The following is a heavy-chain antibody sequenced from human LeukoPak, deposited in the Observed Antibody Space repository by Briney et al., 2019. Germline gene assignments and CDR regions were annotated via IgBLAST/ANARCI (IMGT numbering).Heavy chain of an antibody. D-gene: IGHD5-12*01. CDR3: ASTSIIRGYDHDQYY. Sequence: GGSLRLSCAASGFTVSSNYMSWVRQAPGKGLEWVSVIHSDGITYYADSVRGRFTISRDNSINTLYLQMSNLRAEDTALYYCASTSIIRGYDHDQYYWGQGTLVTVSS. J-gene: IGHJ4*02. CDR2: IHSDGIT. V-gene: IGHV3-53*01. CDR1: GFTVSSNY.